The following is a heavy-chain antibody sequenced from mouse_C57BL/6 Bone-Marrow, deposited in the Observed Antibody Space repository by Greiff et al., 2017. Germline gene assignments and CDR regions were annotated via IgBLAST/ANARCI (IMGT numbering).Heavy chain of an antibody. CDR1: GFTFSNYW. V-gene: IGHV6-3*01. CDR2: IRLKSDNYAT. J-gene: IGHJ3*01. CDR3: SYYYGSSAWFAY. Sequence: EVKVEESGGGLVQPGGSMKLSCVASGFTFSNYWMNWVRQSPEKGLEWVAQIRLKSDNYATHYAESVKGRFTISRDDSKSSVYLQMNNLRAEDTGIYYCSYYYGSSAWFAYGGQGTLVTVSA. D-gene: IGHD1-1*01.